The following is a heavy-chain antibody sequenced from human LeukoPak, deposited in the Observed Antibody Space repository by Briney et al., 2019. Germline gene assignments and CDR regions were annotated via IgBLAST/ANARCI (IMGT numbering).Heavy chain of an antibody. CDR1: GYTFTGYY. CDR3: ARVSDCSGGSCYVLGMDV. D-gene: IGHD2-15*01. J-gene: IGHJ6*02. Sequence: ASVTVSCKASGYTFTGYYMHWVRQVPGQGLEWMGWINPDSGGTNYAQKFQGRVTMTRDTSITTAYMELSRLRSDDTAVYFCARVSDCSGGSCYVLGMDVWGQGTTVTVSS. CDR2: INPDSGGT. V-gene: IGHV1-2*02.